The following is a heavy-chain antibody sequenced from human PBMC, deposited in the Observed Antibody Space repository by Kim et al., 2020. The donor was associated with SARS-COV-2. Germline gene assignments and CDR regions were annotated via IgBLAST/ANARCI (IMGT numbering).Heavy chain of an antibody. V-gene: IGHV4-34*01. J-gene: IGHJ5*02. CDR2: INHSGST. D-gene: IGHD1-26*01. Sequence: SETLSLTCAVYGGSFSGYYWSWIRQPPGKGLEWIGEINHSGSTNYNPSLKSRVTISVDTSKNQFSLKLSSVTAADTAVYYCARGSGDYLVRWNNWFDPWGQGTLVTVSS. CDR1: GGSFSGYY. CDR3: ARGSGDYLVRWNNWFDP.